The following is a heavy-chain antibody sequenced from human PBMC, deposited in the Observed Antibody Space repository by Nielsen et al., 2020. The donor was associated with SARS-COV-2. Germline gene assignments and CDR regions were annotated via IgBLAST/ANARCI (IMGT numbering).Heavy chain of an antibody. D-gene: IGHD2/OR15-2a*01. CDR2: IRRKANDYAP. V-gene: IGHV3-73*01. Sequence: RGSLSLSCAASGFTFSDSSMHWVRQASGKGLEWLGRIRRKANDYAPENPVSVKGRFIIPRDDPKNMAYLLMNSLKSDDTAVYYCTRVSPTSGSWFDVFDIWGQGTLVTVSS. CDR3: TRVSPTSGSWFDVFDI. CDR1: GFTFSDSS. J-gene: IGHJ3*02.